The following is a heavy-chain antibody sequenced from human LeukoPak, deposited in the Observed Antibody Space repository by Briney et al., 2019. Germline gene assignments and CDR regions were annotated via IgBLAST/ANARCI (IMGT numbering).Heavy chain of an antibody. D-gene: IGHD3-10*01. CDR1: SGSLSSYY. V-gene: IGHV4-4*07. CDR3: AGGPTHGATYFDS. CDR2: INTGGTS. Sequence: PSETLSLTCTVSSGSLSSYYWSYIRQSAGRGLEWIGRINTGGTSLYNPSLKSRVTMSIDTSRNQFSLNLNSVTAADTAVYFCAGGPTHGATYFDSWGQGTLVTVSS. J-gene: IGHJ4*02.